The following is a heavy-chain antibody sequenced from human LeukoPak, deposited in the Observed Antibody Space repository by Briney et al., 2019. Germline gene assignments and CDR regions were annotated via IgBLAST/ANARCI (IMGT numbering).Heavy chain of an antibody. Sequence: GASVKVSCKASGYTFTGYCIHWVRQAPGQGLEWMGWINPNSGGTSFAQKFQGRVTMTRDTSITTAYMELTRLTSDDTAVYYCARDGVVVPAALDYWGQGTLVTVSS. V-gene: IGHV1-2*02. J-gene: IGHJ4*02. CDR1: GYTFTGYC. CDR3: ARDGVVVPAALDY. CDR2: INPNSGGT. D-gene: IGHD2-2*01.